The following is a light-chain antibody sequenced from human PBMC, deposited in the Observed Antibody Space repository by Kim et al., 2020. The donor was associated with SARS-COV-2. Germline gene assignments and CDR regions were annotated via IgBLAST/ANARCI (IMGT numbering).Light chain of an antibody. J-gene: IGLJ1*01. CDR1: KLGVKY. Sequence: PGQTDSIPCSGDKLGVKYACWYQQKPGQSPVLVIYQDSQRPAGIPERFSGSNSGNTATLTISGTQAMDEADYYCQAWDSSTAPYVFGTGTKVTVL. V-gene: IGLV3-1*01. CDR2: QDS. CDR3: QAWDSSTAPYV.